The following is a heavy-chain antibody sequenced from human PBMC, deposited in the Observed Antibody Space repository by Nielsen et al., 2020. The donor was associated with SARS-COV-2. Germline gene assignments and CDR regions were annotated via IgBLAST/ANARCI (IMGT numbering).Heavy chain of an antibody. D-gene: IGHD3-22*01. CDR2: IYYSGST. J-gene: IGHJ4*02. Sequence: SETLSLTCTVSGGSISSSSYYWGWIRQPPGKGLEWIGSIYYSGSTYYNPSLKSRVTISVDTSKNQFSLKLSSVTAADTAVYYCARRDSSGLFGSFDYWGQGTLVTVSS. CDR1: GGSISSSSYY. V-gene: IGHV4-39*01. CDR3: ARRDSSGLFGSFDY.